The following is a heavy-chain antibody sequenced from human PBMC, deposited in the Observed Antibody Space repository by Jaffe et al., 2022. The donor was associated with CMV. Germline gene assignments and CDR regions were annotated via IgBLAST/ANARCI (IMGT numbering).Heavy chain of an antibody. V-gene: IGHV3-53*01. CDR1: GFTVSSNY. CDR3: ASPRSYDSSGPFDY. D-gene: IGHD3-22*01. CDR2: IYSGGST. Sequence: EVQLVESGGGLIQPGGSLRLSCAASGFTVSSNYMSWVRQAPGKGLEWVSVIYSGGSTYYADSVKGRFTISRDNSKNTLYLQMNSLRAEDTAVYYCASPRSYDSSGPFDYWGQGTLVTVSS. J-gene: IGHJ4*02.